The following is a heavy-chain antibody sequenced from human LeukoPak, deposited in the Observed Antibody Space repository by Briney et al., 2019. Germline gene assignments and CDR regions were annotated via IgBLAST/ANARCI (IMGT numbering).Heavy chain of an antibody. V-gene: IGHV3-23*01. CDR3: AKDLYTSGSSPFVY. D-gene: IGHD5-18*01. CDR2: VSGSSSNT. J-gene: IGHJ4*02. Sequence: PGGSLRLSCAASAFSFGSYAMAWVRQAPGKGLEWVSSVSGSSSNTYYTDSVKGRFTISRDNSKNTVFLQMNSLRAEDTAVYYCAKDLYTSGSSPFVYWGQGTLVTVSS. CDR1: AFSFGSYA.